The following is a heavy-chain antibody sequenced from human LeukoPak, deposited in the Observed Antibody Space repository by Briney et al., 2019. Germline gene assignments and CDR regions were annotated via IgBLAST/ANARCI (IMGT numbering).Heavy chain of an antibody. Sequence: PGGSLRLSCAASGFSFRDNGMHWVRQAPGKGLEWVAGLWYDGSNEDYAESVKGRFTIFRDNSKNTLYLRMNSLRVEDTGIYYCARDGQNASPYAVDVWGQGTAVTVSS. J-gene: IGHJ6*02. D-gene: IGHD2-2*01. CDR1: GFSFRDNG. CDR2: LWYDGSNE. CDR3: ARDGQNASPYAVDV. V-gene: IGHV3-33*01.